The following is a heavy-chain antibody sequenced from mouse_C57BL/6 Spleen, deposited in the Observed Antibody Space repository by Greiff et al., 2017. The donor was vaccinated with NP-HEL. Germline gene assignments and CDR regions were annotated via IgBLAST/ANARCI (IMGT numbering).Heavy chain of an antibody. V-gene: IGHV5-4*01. CDR1: GFTFSSYA. Sequence: EVHLVESGGGLVKPGGSLKLSCAASGFTFSSYAMSWVRQTPEKRLEWVATISDGGSYTYYPDNVKGRFTISRDNAKNNLYLQMSHLKSEDTAMYYCARGYGSSPAWFAYWGQGTLVTVSA. CDR3: ARGYGSSPAWFAY. J-gene: IGHJ3*01. CDR2: ISDGGSYT. D-gene: IGHD1-1*01.